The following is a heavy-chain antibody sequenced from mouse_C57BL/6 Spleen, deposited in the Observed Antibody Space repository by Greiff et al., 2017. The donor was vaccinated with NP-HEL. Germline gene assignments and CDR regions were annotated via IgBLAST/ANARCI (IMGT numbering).Heavy chain of an antibody. CDR2: IYPRDGST. V-gene: IGHV1-85*01. CDR3: ARAGLTMIFDY. J-gene: IGHJ2*01. Sequence: QVQLKQSGPELVKPGASVKLSCKASGYTFTSYDINWVKQRPGQGLEWIGWIYPRDGSTKYNEKFKGKATLTVDTFSSTAYMELHRLTSEDSAVYFGARAGLTMIFDYWGQGTTLTVSS. CDR1: GYTFTSYD. D-gene: IGHD2-4*01.